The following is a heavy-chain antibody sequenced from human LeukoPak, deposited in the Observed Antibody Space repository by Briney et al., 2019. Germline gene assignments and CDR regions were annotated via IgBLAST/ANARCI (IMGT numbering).Heavy chain of an antibody. J-gene: IGHJ4*02. Sequence: GGSLRLSCAASEFTFSNYWMTWVRQAPGKGLEWAANIKQDGSEKYYVDSVRGRFTISRDNSKNTLYLQMNSLRAEDTAVYYCAKDFPPLYIVVDPRRYYDFWSGLDYWGQGTLVTVSS. D-gene: IGHD3-3*01. V-gene: IGHV3-7*03. CDR1: EFTFSNYW. CDR2: IKQDGSEK. CDR3: AKDFPPLYIVVDPRRYYDFWSGLDY.